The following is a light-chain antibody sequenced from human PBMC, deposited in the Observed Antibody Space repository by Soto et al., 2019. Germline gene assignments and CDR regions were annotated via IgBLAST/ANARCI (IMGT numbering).Light chain of an antibody. CDR1: QSVSSY. CDR2: DAS. CDR3: QQRSNWVFT. V-gene: IGKV3-11*01. Sequence: EIVLTQSPATLSLSPGERATLSCRASQSVSSYLACYQQKPGQAPRLLLYDASNRATGIPARFSGSGSGTDFTLTISSLEPEDFAVYYCQQRSNWVFTFGPGTKVDIK. J-gene: IGKJ3*01.